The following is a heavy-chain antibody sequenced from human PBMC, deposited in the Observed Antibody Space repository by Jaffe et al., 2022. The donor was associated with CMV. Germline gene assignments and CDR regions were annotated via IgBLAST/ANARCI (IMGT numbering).Heavy chain of an antibody. CDR3: AKDIRTRATTRTVDTAMVTARDGGYFDL. CDR1: GFTFSSYA. V-gene: IGHV3-23*04. D-gene: IGHD5-18*01. Sequence: EVQLVESGGGLVQPGGSLRLSCAASGFTFSSYAMSWVRQAPGKGLEWVSAISGSGGSTYYADSVKGRFTISRDNSKNTLYLQMNSLRAEDTAVYYCAKDIRTRATTRTVDTAMVTARDGGYFDLWGRGTLVTVSS. CDR2: ISGSGGST. J-gene: IGHJ2*01.